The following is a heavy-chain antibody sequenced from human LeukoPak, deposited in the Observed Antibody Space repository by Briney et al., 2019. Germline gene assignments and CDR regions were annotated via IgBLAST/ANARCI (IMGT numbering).Heavy chain of an antibody. CDR3: ATESGSRGNFDY. CDR2: FGPEDGET. Sequence: ASVKVSCKVSGYTLTELSMHWVRQAPGKGLEWMGGFGPEDGETIYAQKFQGRVTMTEDTSTDTAYMELSSLRSEDTAVYYCATESGSRGNFDYWGQGTLVTVSS. V-gene: IGHV1-24*01. D-gene: IGHD2-15*01. J-gene: IGHJ4*02. CDR1: GYTLTELS.